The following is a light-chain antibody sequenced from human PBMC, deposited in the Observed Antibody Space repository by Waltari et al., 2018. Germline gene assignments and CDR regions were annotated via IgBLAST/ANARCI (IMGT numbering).Light chain of an antibody. CDR2: KVS. V-gene: IGKV2D-30*01. CDR3: QQYGRSPLT. Sequence: DVVMTQSPLSLPVTLGQPASISCRSSQSLVNSDGNTYLNWFHQRPGQSPRRLIYKVSNWDSGVPDRFSGSGSGTDFTLKISRVEAEDFAVYYCQQYGRSPLTFGGGTKVEMK. J-gene: IGKJ4*01. CDR1: QSLVNSDGNTY.